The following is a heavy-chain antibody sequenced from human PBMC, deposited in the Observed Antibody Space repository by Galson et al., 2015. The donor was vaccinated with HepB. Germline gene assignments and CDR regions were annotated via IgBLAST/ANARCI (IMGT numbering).Heavy chain of an antibody. V-gene: IGHV3-11*06. CDR1: GFTFSSYW. Sequence: SLRLSCAASGFTFSSYWMSWVRQAPGKGLEWLSYISGGTTYSNYADSVKGRFTISRDNAKNSLYLQINSLRADDTAVYYCARVADSDYGDHTHFDYWGQGSLVTVSS. CDR2: ISGGTTYS. D-gene: IGHD4-17*01. CDR3: ARVADSDYGDHTHFDY. J-gene: IGHJ4*02.